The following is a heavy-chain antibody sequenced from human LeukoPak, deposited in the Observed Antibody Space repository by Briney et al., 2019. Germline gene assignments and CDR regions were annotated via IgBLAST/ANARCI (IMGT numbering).Heavy chain of an antibody. Sequence: SETLSLTCTVSGGSISSGGHYWSWIRQHPGKGLEWIGYIYYSGSTYYNPSLKSRVTISVDTSKNQFSLRLYSVTAADTAVYYCARGGSSGYYKLFDYWGQGTLVTVSS. CDR3: ARGGSSGYYKLFDY. J-gene: IGHJ4*02. CDR2: IYYSGST. CDR1: GGSISSGGHY. V-gene: IGHV4-31*03. D-gene: IGHD3-22*01.